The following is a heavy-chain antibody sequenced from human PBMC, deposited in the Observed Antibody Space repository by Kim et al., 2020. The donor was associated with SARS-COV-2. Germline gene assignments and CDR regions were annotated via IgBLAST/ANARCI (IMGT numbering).Heavy chain of an antibody. D-gene: IGHD3-10*01. V-gene: IGHV3-21*01. J-gene: IGHJ4*02. Sequence: YYADSVKSRFTISRDNAKNSLYLRMNSLKAEDPAVYYCVLLWFGESDFDYWGQGTLVTVSS. CDR3: VLLWFGESDFDY.